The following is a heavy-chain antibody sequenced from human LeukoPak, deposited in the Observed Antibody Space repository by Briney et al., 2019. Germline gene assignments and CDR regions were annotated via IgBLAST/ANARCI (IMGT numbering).Heavy chain of an antibody. CDR3: AGDGYNSRRFFDY. J-gene: IGHJ4*02. CDR2: INPNSGGS. CDR1: GYTFTGYY. D-gene: IGHD5-24*01. V-gene: IGHV1-2*02. Sequence: APVKVSCKASGYTFTGYYMHWVRQAPGQGLEWMGWINPNSGGSNYAQKFQGRVTMTSDTSINTAYMELSRLISDDTAVYYCAGDGYNSRRFFDYWGQGTLVTVSS.